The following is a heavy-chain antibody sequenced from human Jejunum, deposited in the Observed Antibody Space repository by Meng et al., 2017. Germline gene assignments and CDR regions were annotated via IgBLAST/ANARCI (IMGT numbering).Heavy chain of an antibody. J-gene: IGHJ4*02. D-gene: IGHD5-18*01. CDR3: VKALGYTYGYYF. Sequence: HVQVVESGGVWVKPGGSLRISCAASGCTLSDSYMSWIRQAPEKGLEWVSYISSSGTTIYYADSVKGRFSISRDNAKNSLYLQMTSLRAEDTAIYYCVKALGYTYGYYFWGQGTLVTVSS. CDR1: GCTLSDSY. V-gene: IGHV3-11*01. CDR2: ISSSGTTI.